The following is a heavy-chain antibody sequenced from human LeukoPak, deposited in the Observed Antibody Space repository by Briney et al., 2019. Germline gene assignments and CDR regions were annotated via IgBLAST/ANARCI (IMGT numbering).Heavy chain of an antibody. CDR3: ARVGIAAAGTCDY. CDR1: GFTFGSYS. V-gene: IGHV3-21*01. Sequence: PGGSLRLACAASGFTFGSYSMNWVRQAPGKGLEWVSSISSSSSYIYYADSVKGRFTISRDNAKNSLYLQMNSLRAEDTAVYYCARVGIAAAGTCDYWGQGTLVTVSS. CDR2: ISSSSSYI. D-gene: IGHD6-13*01. J-gene: IGHJ4*02.